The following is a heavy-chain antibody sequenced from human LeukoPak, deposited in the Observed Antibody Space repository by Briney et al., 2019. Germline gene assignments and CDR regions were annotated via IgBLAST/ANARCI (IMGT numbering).Heavy chain of an antibody. J-gene: IGHJ4*02. CDR2: IYTGGST. V-gene: IGHV3-66*01. CDR3: ASKTLWYGDR. CDR1: GFTVDSKY. Sequence: GGSLRLSCAASGFTVDSKYMSWVRQAPGKGLEWVSLIYTGGSTYYADSVRGRFTISRDNARNLVNLQMNSLRAEDTAVYYCASKTLWYGDRWGQGTLVTVSS. D-gene: IGHD3-10*01.